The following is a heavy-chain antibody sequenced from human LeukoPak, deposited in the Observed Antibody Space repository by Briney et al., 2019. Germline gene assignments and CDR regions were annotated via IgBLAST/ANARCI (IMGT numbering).Heavy chain of an antibody. V-gene: IGHV3-30-3*01. CDR1: GFTFSSYA. D-gene: IGHD3-10*01. CDR3: ARVGIVLWFGETW. Sequence: PGGSLRLSCAASGFTFSSYAMHWVRQAPGKGLEWVAVISYDGSNKYYADSVKGRFTISRDNSKNTLYLQMNSLRAEDTAVYYCARVGIVLWFGETWWGQGTLVTVSS. J-gene: IGHJ4*02. CDR2: ISYDGSNK.